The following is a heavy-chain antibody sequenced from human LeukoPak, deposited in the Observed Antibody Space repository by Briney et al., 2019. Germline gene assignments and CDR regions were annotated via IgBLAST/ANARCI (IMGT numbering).Heavy chain of an antibody. V-gene: IGHV4-34*01. Sequence: SETLSLTCAVYGESFSGYYWSWIRQPPGKGLEWIGEIDHSGSANYNPSLKSRVTISVDTSKNHFSLKLSSVTAADTAIYYCARVLDSGYSDYWGQGTLVTVSS. J-gene: IGHJ4*02. CDR1: GESFSGYY. CDR2: IDHSGSA. CDR3: ARVLDSGYSDY. D-gene: IGHD1-26*01.